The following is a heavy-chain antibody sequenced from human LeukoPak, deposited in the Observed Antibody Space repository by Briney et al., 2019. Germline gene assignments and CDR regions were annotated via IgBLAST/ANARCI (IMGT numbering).Heavy chain of an antibody. V-gene: IGHV4-30-2*05. CDR1: GGSISSGGYS. CDR2: IYHSGST. CDR3: ARAATMIVVAHDAFDI. J-gene: IGHJ3*02. Sequence: PSQTLSLTCAVSGGSISSGGYSWSWIRQPPGKGLEWIGYIYHSGSTYYNPSLKSRVTISVDTSKNQFSLKLSSVTAADTAVYYCARAATMIVVAHDAFDIWGQGTMVTVSS. D-gene: IGHD3-22*01.